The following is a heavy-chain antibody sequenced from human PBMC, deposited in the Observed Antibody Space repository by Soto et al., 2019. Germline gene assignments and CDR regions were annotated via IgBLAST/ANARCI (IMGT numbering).Heavy chain of an antibody. CDR1: GYRFSSSW. CDR3: ARRELGGMDV. D-gene: IGHD3-10*01. J-gene: IGHJ6*02. V-gene: IGHV5-51*01. Sequence: PGESLKISCQGTGYRFSSSWIGWVRQKPGKGLEWLGNVYPSDSDVRYSPAFEGQVTISADKSISTAYLQWSSLKASDTAMYYCARRELGGMDVWGQGTTVTVSS. CDR2: VYPSDSDV.